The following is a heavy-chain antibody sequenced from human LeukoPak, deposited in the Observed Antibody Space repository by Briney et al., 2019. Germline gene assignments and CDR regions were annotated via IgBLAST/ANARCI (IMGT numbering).Heavy chain of an antibody. CDR2: INHGEST. J-gene: IGHJ6*02. Sequence: SGTLSLTCAVSGGSFSGYYWYWIRQPPGKGLEWIGEINHGESTNYNPSLKSRATLSVDTSKNQFSLKLTSVTAADTAVYYCARGRTYYYDTGGYYPSIYYGMDVWGQGTTVIVSS. CDR3: ARGRTYYYDTGGYYPSIYYGMDV. V-gene: IGHV4-34*01. D-gene: IGHD3-22*01. CDR1: GGSFSGYY.